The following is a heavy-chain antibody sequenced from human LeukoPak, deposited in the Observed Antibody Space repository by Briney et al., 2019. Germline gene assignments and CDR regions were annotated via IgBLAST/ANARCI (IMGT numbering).Heavy chain of an antibody. CDR1: GFTFSSHA. CDR2: ISGSGGST. CDR3: AKDPNCGGDCYRDY. J-gene: IGHJ4*02. Sequence: GGSLRLSCAASGFTFSSHAMNWVRQAPGKGLEWVSAISGSGGSTYYADSVKGRFTISRDNSKNTLYLQMNSLRAEDTAVYYCAKDPNCGGDCYRDYWGQGTLVTVSS. D-gene: IGHD2-21*02. V-gene: IGHV3-23*01.